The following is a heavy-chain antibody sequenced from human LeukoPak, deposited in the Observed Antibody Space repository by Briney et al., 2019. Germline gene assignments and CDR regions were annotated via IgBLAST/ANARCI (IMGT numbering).Heavy chain of an antibody. CDR1: GGSISSSSYF. CDR3: ARGFETGSIDY. D-gene: IGHD3-9*01. V-gene: IGHV4-39*07. J-gene: IGHJ4*02. CDR2: IYYSGST. Sequence: SETLSLSCTVSGGSISSSSYFWGWIRQPPGKGLEWIGSIYYSGSTNYNPPLKSRVTISVDTSKNQFSLKLSSVTAADTAVYYCARGFETGSIDYWGQGTLVTVSS.